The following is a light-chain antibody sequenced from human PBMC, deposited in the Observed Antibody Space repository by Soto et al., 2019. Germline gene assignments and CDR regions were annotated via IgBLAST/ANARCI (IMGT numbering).Light chain of an antibody. Sequence: QSVLTQSPSASGTPGQRVTISCSGSSSNIGSNTVNWYQQLPGTAPKLLIYSNNQRPSGVPDRFSGSKSGTPASLAISGLQSEDEADYYCAAWDDSLNGWVFGGGTKLTVL. J-gene: IGLJ3*02. V-gene: IGLV1-44*01. CDR1: SSNIGSNT. CDR3: AAWDDSLNGWV. CDR2: SNN.